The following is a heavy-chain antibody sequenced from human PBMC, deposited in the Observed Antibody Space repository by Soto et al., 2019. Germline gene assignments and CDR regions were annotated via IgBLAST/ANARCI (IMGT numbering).Heavy chain of an antibody. J-gene: IGHJ4*02. CDR1: GFTFSSYA. Sequence: GGSLRLSCAASGFTFSSYAMSWVRQAPGKGLEWVSAISGSGGSTYYADSVKGRFTISRGNSKNTLYLQMNSLRAEDTAVYYCAKDPPAFGVVIILDYWGQGTLVTVSS. V-gene: IGHV3-23*01. D-gene: IGHD3-3*01. CDR3: AKDPPAFGVVIILDY. CDR2: ISGSGGST.